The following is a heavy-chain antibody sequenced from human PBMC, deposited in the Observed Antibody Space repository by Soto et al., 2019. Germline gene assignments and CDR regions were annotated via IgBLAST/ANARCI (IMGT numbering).Heavy chain of an antibody. J-gene: IGHJ6*02. CDR1: GGSISSGGYY. Sequence: SETLSLTCTVSGGSISSGGYYWSWIRQHPGKGLEWIGYIYYSGSTYYNPSLKSRVTISVDTSKNQFSLKLSSVTAAVTAVYYCARDWTTGYYYCVMDVWVQGTTVTVSS. V-gene: IGHV4-31*03. CDR2: IYYSGST. CDR3: ARDWTTGYYYCVMDV. D-gene: IGHD1-1*01.